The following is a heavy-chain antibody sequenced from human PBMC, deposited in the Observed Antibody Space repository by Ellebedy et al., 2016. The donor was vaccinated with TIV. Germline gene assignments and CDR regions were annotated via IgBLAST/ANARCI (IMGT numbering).Heavy chain of an antibody. V-gene: IGHV3-21*01. Sequence: GESLKISCAASGFTFSSYSMNWVRQAPGKGLEWVSSISSSSSYIYYADSVKGRFTISRDNAKNSLYLQMNSLRAEDTAVYYCARDFSQSSSWYGFDYWGQGTLVTVSS. CDR3: ARDFSQSSSWYGFDY. CDR1: GFTFSSYS. CDR2: ISSSSSYI. J-gene: IGHJ4*02. D-gene: IGHD6-13*01.